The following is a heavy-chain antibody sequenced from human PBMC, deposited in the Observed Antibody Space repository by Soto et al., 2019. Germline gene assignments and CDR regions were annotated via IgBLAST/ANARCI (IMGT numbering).Heavy chain of an antibody. CDR2: IIPIFGTA. D-gene: IGHD3-22*01. Sequence: SVKVSCKASGGTFSSYAISWVRQAPGQGLEWMGGIIPIFGTANYAQKFQGRVTITADESTSTAYMELSSLRSEDTAVYYCASVHYYDSSGYFGSPEYYFDYWGQGTLVTVS. CDR1: GGTFSSYA. V-gene: IGHV1-69*13. J-gene: IGHJ4*02. CDR3: ASVHYYDSSGYFGSPEYYFDY.